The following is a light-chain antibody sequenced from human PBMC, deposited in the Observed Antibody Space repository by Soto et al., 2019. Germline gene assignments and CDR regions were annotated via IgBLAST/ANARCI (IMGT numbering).Light chain of an antibody. J-gene: IGLJ3*02. CDR2: NVF. CDR1: GSDVVAYNY. CDR3: CAYAGDASV. V-gene: IGLV2-11*01. Sequence: QSVLTQPRSASGSPGQSVTISCTGTGSDVVAYNYVSWYQQYPGKVPKLIVYNVFKRPSGVPDRFSGSKSGNTASLTISGLQADDEADYYCCAYAGDASVFGGGTKLTVL.